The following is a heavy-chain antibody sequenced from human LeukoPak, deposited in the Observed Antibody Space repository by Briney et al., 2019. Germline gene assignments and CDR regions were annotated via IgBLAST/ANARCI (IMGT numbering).Heavy chain of an antibody. V-gene: IGHV4-59*01. J-gene: IGHJ4*02. CDR2: IYYSGST. CDR3: ARESTVVPAAIDY. Sequence: ASETLSLTCTVSGGSISSYYWSWIRQPPGKGLGWVGYIYYSGSTNYNPSLKSRVTISVDTSKNQFSLKLSSVTAADTAVYYCARESTVVPAAIDYWGQGTLVTVSS. CDR1: GGSISSYY. D-gene: IGHD2-2*02.